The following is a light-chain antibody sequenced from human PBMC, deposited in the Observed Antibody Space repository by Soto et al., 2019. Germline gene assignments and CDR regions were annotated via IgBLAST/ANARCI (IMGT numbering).Light chain of an antibody. V-gene: IGKV3-20*01. J-gene: IGKJ1*01. CDR3: QQHGSSPWT. Sequence: EIVLTQSPGTLSLSPGERATLSCRASQSFSSSYLAWYQQKPGQAPRLLIYGASSRATGIPDRLSGSGAGTDFTLTIMRLEPEDFAVYYCQQHGSSPWTVGQGTKVEI. CDR2: GAS. CDR1: QSFSSSY.